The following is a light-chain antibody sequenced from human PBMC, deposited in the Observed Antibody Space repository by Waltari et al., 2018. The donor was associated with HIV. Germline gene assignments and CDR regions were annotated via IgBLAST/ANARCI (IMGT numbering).Light chain of an antibody. V-gene: IGLV2-14*03. CDR1: TNDISGYHY. Sequence: QSALAQPASLSGSLGQSIAIPCSGSTNDISGYHYVSWYPQSAGNSPKLLIYDVNKRPSGVSDRFSGSRFGNTASLIISGLQTDDEAAYFCSAYSTTNTFVVFGGGTKVTVL. CDR2: DVN. CDR3: SAYSTTNTFVV. J-gene: IGLJ3*02.